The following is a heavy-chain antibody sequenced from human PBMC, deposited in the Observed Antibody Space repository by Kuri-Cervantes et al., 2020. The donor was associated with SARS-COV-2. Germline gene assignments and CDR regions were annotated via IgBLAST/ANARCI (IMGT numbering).Heavy chain of an antibody. V-gene: IGHV3-48*04. CDR3: ARARFDAFDI. Sequence: GESLKISCAASGFSFSSYGMSWVRQAPGKGLEWASYISSSGSTIYYADSVKGRFTISRDNAKNSLYLQMNSLRAEDTAVYYCARARFDAFDIWGQETMVTVSS. CDR1: GFSFSSYG. J-gene: IGHJ3*02. CDR2: ISSSGSTI. D-gene: IGHD4-17*01.